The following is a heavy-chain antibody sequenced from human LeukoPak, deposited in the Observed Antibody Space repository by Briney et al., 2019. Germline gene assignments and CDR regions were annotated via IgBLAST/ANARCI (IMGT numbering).Heavy chain of an antibody. J-gene: IGHJ4*02. CDR1: GFTFSSYG. CDR2: ISYDGSNK. CDR3: AKDASDSQGEADY. Sequence: GGSLRLSCAASGFTFSSYGMHWVRQAPGKGLEWVAVISYDGSNKYYADSVKGRFTISRDNSKNTLYLQMNSLRAEDTAVYYCAKDASDSQGEADYWGQGTLVTVSS. D-gene: IGHD3-10*01. V-gene: IGHV3-30*18.